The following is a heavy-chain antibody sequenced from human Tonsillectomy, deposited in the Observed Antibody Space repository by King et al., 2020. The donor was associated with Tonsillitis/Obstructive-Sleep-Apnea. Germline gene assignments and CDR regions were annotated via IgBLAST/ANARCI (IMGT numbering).Heavy chain of an antibody. CDR1: GFTFSSYW. J-gene: IGHJ5*02. D-gene: IGHD6-19*01. Sequence: VQLVESGGGLVQPGGSLRLSCAASGFTFSSYWMHWVRQAPGKGLVWVSRINSDGSSTSYADSVKGRFTISRDNAKNTPYLQMNSLRAEDTAVYYCARGIAVAGTGSGGWFDPWGQGTLVTVSS. CDR3: ARGIAVAGTGSGGWFDP. V-gene: IGHV3-74*01. CDR2: INSDGSST.